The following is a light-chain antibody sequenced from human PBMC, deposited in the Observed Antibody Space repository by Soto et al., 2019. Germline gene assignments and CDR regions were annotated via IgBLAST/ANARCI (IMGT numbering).Light chain of an antibody. V-gene: IGKV1-39*01. CDR1: QSISNY. J-gene: IGKJ4*01. CDR3: QQSHSTPLT. CDR2: AAS. Sequence: DIQMTQSPSSLSASVGDRVTITCRASQSISNYLHWYHQKPGQAPKLLIYAASHLQNGVDSRLSGSGSETDFTLPISNLQPEDFATYYCQQSHSTPLTFGGGTKV.